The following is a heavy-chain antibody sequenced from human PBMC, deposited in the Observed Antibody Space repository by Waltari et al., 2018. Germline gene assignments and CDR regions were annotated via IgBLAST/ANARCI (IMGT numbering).Heavy chain of an antibody. D-gene: IGHD2-2*01. CDR2: MSGAGENS. V-gene: IGHV3-23*04. CDR1: GFRFSKYA. Sequence: EVQLVESGGGLVQPGGSLKLSCGVSGFRFSKYAMSWVRQAPGKGLEWGSGMSGAGENSYYADAVKGRFTISRDNSKNIPFLQMNSLRAEDTAVYYCAKDQGYAGKDGDLRHWGQGSLVSVSS. J-gene: IGHJ1*01. CDR3: AKDQGYAGKDGDLRH.